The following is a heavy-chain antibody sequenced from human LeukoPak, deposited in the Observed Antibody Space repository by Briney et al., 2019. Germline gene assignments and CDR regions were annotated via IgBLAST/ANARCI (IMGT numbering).Heavy chain of an antibody. D-gene: IGHD3-10*01. CDR1: GFTFSSYG. Sequence: GGFLRLSCAASGFTFSSYGMHWVRQAPGKGLEWVAFIRYDGSNKYYADSVKGRFTISRDNSKNTLYLQMNSLRAEDTAVYYCARAPEGIWFGEPVKYYFDYWGQGTLVTVSS. CDR3: ARAPEGIWFGEPVKYYFDY. J-gene: IGHJ4*02. CDR2: IRYDGSNK. V-gene: IGHV3-30*02.